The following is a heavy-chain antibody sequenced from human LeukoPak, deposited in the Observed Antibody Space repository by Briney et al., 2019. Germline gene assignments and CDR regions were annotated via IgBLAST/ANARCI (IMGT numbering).Heavy chain of an antibody. D-gene: IGHD2-2*01. Sequence: GGSLRLSCAASGFTFSSYAMSWVRQAPGKGLEWVSATSGSGGSTYYADSVKGRFTISRDNSKNTLYLQMNSLRTEDTAVYYCAKLGCSTSCYAHFDYWGQGTLVTVSS. J-gene: IGHJ4*02. CDR3: AKLGCSTSCYAHFDY. CDR2: TSGSGGST. CDR1: GFTFSSYA. V-gene: IGHV3-23*01.